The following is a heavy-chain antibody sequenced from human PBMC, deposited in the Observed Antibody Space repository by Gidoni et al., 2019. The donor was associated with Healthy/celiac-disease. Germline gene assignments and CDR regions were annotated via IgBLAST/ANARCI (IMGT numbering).Heavy chain of an antibody. CDR2: ISWDGGST. D-gene: IGHD6-19*01. CDR3: VKDSTRGQWPFDI. V-gene: IGHV3-43*01. CDR1: GFTFDAYT. J-gene: IGHJ3*02. Sequence: EVQLVESGGVVVQPGGSLRLSCAASGFTFDAYTMHWVRQAPGKGLEWVSLISWDGGSTYYADSVKGRFTISRDNSKNSLYLQMNSLRTEDTALYYCVKDSTRGQWPFDIWGQGTMVTVSS.